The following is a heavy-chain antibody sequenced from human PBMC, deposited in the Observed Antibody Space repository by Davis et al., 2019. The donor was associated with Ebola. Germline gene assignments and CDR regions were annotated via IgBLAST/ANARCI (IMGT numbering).Heavy chain of an antibody. V-gene: IGHV4-30-2*03. D-gene: IGHD3-9*01. CDR1: GGSISSGGYS. J-gene: IGHJ4*02. CDR2: IYHSGST. CDR3: VRHLQEYHILTGYSH. Sequence: MPSETLSLTCAVSGGSISSGGYSWSWIRQPPGKGLEWIGYIYHSGSTYYNPSLKSRITISVDTSKNQFSLKLTSVTAADTAVFYCVRHLQEYHILTGYSHWGQGTLVIVSS.